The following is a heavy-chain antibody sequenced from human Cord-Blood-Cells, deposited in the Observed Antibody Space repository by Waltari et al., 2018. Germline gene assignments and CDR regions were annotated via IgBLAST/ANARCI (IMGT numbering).Heavy chain of an antibody. Sequence: YIYYSGSTYYNPSLKSRVTISVDTSKNQFSLKLSSVTAADTAVYYCARALGYYYDSSGYLFAFDIWGQGTMVTVSS. D-gene: IGHD3-22*01. CDR3: ARALGYYYDSSGYLFAFDI. J-gene: IGHJ3*02. V-gene: IGHV4-31*02. CDR2: IYYSGST.